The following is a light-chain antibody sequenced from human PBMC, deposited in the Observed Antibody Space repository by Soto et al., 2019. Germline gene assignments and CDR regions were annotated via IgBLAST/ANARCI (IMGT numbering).Light chain of an antibody. CDR2: KAS. V-gene: IGKV1-5*03. Sequence: DIQMTQSPSILSASVGDRVTITCRASQSISSWLAWYQQKPGKAPNLLIHKASHLESGVPSRFSGSGSGTEFTLTISSLQPDDFATYYCQQFNTSPWTFGQGTKV. CDR1: QSISSW. J-gene: IGKJ1*01. CDR3: QQFNTSPWT.